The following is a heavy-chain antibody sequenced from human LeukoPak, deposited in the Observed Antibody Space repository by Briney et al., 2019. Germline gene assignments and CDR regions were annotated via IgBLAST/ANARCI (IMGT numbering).Heavy chain of an antibody. CDR2: IRGSGGVT. D-gene: IGHD6-13*01. CDR1: GFTFRSYA. J-gene: IGHJ4*02. Sequence: GGSLRLSCAASGFTFRSYAMNWVRQSPGKGLEWVSTIRGSGGVTYYADSVRGRFTISRDNSKNTLYLQMNSLRAEDTAVYYCAKDQIAAAGTLYYFDYWGQGTLVAVSS. CDR3: AKDQIAAAGTLYYFDY. V-gene: IGHV3-23*01.